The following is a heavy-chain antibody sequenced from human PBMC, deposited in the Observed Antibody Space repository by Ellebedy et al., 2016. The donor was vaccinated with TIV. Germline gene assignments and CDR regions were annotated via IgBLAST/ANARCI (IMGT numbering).Heavy chain of an antibody. CDR3: ARGGTYAFDV. J-gene: IGHJ6*01. CDR1: GGSVNSGSYY. CDR2: ISYSGGT. Sequence: GSLRLXXTVSGGSVNSGSYYWGWIRQPPGKGLGWIGTISYSGGTYYNPSLKSRVTISVDTSKNQVSLILTSVTAADTAVYYCARGGTYAFDVWGQGTTVTVSS. V-gene: IGHV4-39*01. D-gene: IGHD1-1*01.